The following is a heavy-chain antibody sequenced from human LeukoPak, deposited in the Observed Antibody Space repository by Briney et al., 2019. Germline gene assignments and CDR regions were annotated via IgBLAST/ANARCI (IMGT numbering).Heavy chain of an antibody. J-gene: IGHJ5*02. Sequence: GGPLRLTREPSGFAYNDFSLNWARQATGKGLEWISYNSSNSGTVEYAHSVKGRFTISRDNAKNSLFLQMERLRPEDTGIDYCANVPLITSFTVVTIRNWFDPWGQGTLVTVSS. V-gene: IGHV3-48*04. CDR2: NSSNSGTV. CDR3: ANVPLITSFTVVTIRNWFDP. CDR1: GFAYNDFS. D-gene: IGHD2-21*02.